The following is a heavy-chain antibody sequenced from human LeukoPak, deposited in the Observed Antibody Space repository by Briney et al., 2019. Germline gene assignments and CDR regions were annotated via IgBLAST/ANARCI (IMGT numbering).Heavy chain of an antibody. CDR1: GFTFSSYS. V-gene: IGHV3-21*01. CDR3: TTDLGYYDSSGYRFDY. J-gene: IGHJ4*02. CDR2: ISSSSSYI. Sequence: PGGSLRLSCAASGFTFSSYSMNWVRQAPGKGLEWVSSISSSSSYIYYADSVKGRFTISRDNVKNSLYLQMNSLRAEDTAVYYCTTDLGYYDSSGYRFDYWGQGTLVTVSS. D-gene: IGHD3-22*01.